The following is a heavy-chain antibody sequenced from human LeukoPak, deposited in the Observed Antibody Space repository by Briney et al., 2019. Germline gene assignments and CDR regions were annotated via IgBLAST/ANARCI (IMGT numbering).Heavy chain of an antibody. D-gene: IGHD3-22*01. J-gene: IGHJ6*04. CDR3: ARGRYYYDSSGYTLGV. Sequence: SETLSLTCTVSSGSISSYYWSWIRQPAGKGLEWIGRIYTSGSTNYNPSLKSRVTMSVDTSKNQFSLKLSSVTAADTAVYYCARGRYYYDSSGYTLGVWGKGTTVTVSS. CDR1: SGSISSYY. V-gene: IGHV4-4*07. CDR2: IYTSGST.